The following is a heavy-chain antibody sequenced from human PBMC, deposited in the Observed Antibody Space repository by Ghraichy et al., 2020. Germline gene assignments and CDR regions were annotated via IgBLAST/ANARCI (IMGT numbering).Heavy chain of an antibody. V-gene: IGHV3-48*02. CDR2: ISSSSSTI. CDR3: ARSPDSDY. CDR1: GFTFSSYS. J-gene: IGHJ4*02. Sequence: GGSLRLSCAASGFTFSSYSMIWVRQAPGKGLEWVSYISSSSSTIYYADSVKGRFTISRDNAKNSLYLQMNSLGDEDTAVYYCARSPDSDYWGQGTLVTVSS.